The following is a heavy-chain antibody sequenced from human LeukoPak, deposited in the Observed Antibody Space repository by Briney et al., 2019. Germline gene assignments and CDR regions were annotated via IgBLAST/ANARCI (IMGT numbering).Heavy chain of an antibody. CDR1: GGSISSSSYY. Sequence: SETLSLTCTVSGGSISSSSYYWGWIRQPPGKGLEWIGSIYYSGSTYYNPSLKSRVTISVDTSKNQFSLKLSSVTAADTAVYYCANPRYPQWLVREDWFDPWGQGTLVTVSS. D-gene: IGHD6-19*01. V-gene: IGHV4-39*01. J-gene: IGHJ5*02. CDR3: ANPRYPQWLVREDWFDP. CDR2: IYYSGST.